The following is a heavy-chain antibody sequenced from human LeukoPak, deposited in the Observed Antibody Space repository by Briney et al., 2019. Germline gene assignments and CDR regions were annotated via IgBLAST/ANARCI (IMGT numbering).Heavy chain of an antibody. V-gene: IGHV3-7*01. Sequence: GGSLRLSCAASGFTFSNYWMSWVRQAPGKGLEWVANIKQDGSEKYYVDSVKGRFTISRDNAKNSLYLQMNSLRAEDTAVYYCARDSDYRDYYYMDVWGKGTTVTVSS. J-gene: IGHJ6*03. CDR3: ARDSDYRDYYYMDV. CDR1: GFTFSNYW. CDR2: IKQDGSEK. D-gene: IGHD4-11*01.